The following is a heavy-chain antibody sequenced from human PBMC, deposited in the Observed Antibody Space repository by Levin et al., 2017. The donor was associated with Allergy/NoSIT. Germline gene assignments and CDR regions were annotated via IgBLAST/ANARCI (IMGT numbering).Heavy chain of an antibody. CDR1: GGSISSYY. CDR3: ARDTKTTGVDY. CDR2: IYYSGST. V-gene: IGHV4-59*01. Sequence: PSETLSLTCTVSGGSISSYYWSWIRQPPGKGLEWIGYIYYSGSTNYNPSLKSRVTISVDTSKNQFSLKLSSVTAADTAVYYCARDTKTTGVDYWGQGTLVTVSS. J-gene: IGHJ4*02. D-gene: IGHD1-14*01.